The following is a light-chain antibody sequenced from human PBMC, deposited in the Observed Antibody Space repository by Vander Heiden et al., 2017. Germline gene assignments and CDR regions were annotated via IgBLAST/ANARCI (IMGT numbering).Light chain of an antibody. CDR3: QSADSSGADVV. V-gene: IGLV3-25*03. CDR2: KDS. Sequence: SYELTQPPSVSVSPGQTARNTWSGDALPKQYACWYQQKPGQAPVLVMYKDSERSSGIPDRFSGSSSGTTVTLTISGVQAEDEADYYCQSADSSGADVVFGGGTKLTGL. J-gene: IGLJ2*01. CDR1: ALPKQY.